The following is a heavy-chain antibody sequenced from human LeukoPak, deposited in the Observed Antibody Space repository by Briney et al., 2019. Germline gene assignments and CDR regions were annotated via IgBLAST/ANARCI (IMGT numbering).Heavy chain of an antibody. CDR2: ISNDGNNK. CDR1: GFIFSSYD. CDR3: AKDGLMRFFDY. D-gene: IGHD2-8*01. V-gene: IGHV3-30*18. Sequence: GGSLRLSCAASGFIFSSYDMYWVRQAPGRGLEWVAVISNDGNNKQYTDSVKGRFTISRDNSKNTLYLQMNSLRAEDTAVYHCAKDGLMRFFDYWGQGTLVTVSS. J-gene: IGHJ4*02.